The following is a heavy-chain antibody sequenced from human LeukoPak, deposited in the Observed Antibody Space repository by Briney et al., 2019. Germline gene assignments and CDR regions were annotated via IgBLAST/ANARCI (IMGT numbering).Heavy chain of an antibody. Sequence: SETLSLTCTVSGGSISSYYWSWIRQPPGKGLEWIGSIYYSGSTYYNPSLKSRVTISIDTSKSQFSLNLTSVTAADTAVYFCARRYCSATSCSYGFDFWDRGTMVTVSS. CDR2: IYYSGST. D-gene: IGHD2-2*01. CDR3: ARRYCSATSCSYGFDF. V-gene: IGHV4-59*04. CDR1: GGSISSYY. J-gene: IGHJ3*01.